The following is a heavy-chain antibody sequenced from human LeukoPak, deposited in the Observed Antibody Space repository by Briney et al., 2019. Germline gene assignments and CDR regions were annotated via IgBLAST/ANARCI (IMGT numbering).Heavy chain of an antibody. CDR2: ISGSGGST. CDR1: GFTFSSYA. CDR3: ASLPWYDGAWFDP. D-gene: IGHD2-15*01. V-gene: IGHV3-23*01. Sequence: PGGSLRLSCAASGFTFSSYAMSWVRQAPGKGLEWVSDISGSGGSTSYADSVKGRFTISRDNAKNTLYLQMNSLRAEDTAVYYCASLPWYDGAWFDPWGQGTLVTVSS. J-gene: IGHJ5*02.